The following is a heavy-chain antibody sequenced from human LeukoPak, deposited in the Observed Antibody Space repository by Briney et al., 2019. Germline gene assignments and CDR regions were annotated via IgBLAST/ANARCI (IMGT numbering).Heavy chain of an antibody. D-gene: IGHD3-9*01. CDR2: ISCSGGST. V-gene: IGHV3-23*01. Sequence: GVSLRLSCAASGFTFSSYGMSWVRQAPGKGLEWGSAISCSGGSTHYADSVKGRFAISRDNSKNTLYLQMNSLRAEDTAVYYCAKEGPDYDILGWYYFDYWGQGTLVTVSS. J-gene: IGHJ4*02. CDR1: GFTFSSYG. CDR3: AKEGPDYDILGWYYFDY.